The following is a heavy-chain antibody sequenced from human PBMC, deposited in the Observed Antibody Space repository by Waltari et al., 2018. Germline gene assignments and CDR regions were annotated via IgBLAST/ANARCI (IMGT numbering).Heavy chain of an antibody. CDR2: IYHSGST. Sequence: QVQLQESGPGLVKPSETLSLTCTVSGYSISSGYYWGWIRQPPGKGLEWIGSIYHSGSTDYNPSLKSRVTISVDTSKNQFSLKLSSVTAADTAVYYCAREDCSSTSCYMRGLGYFDYWGQGTLVTVSS. J-gene: IGHJ4*02. CDR3: AREDCSSTSCYMRGLGYFDY. CDR1: GYSISSGYY. V-gene: IGHV4-38-2*02. D-gene: IGHD2-2*02.